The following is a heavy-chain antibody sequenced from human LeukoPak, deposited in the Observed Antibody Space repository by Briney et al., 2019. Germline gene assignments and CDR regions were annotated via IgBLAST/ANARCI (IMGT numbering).Heavy chain of an antibody. V-gene: IGHV4-34*01. D-gene: IGHD5-12*01. J-gene: IGHJ6*03. CDR2: INHSGST. CDR3: ARGIGGYDDYYYYYMDV. CDR1: GGSFSGYY. Sequence: PSETLSLTCAVYGGSFSGYYWSWIRQPPGKGLEWIGEINHSGSTNYNPSLKSRVTISVDTSKNQFSLKLSSVTAADTAVYYCARGIGGYDDYYYYYMDVWGKGTTVTVSS.